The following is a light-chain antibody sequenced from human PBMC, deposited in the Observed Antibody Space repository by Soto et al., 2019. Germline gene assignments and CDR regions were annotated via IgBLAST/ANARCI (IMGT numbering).Light chain of an antibody. V-gene: IGKV1-39*01. CDR2: AAS. J-gene: IGKJ2*01. Sequence: DIQMTQSPSSLSASVGDRVTINCRASQSISSYLNWSQQKPGKAPQLLIYAASNLQSGVPSRFSGSGSGTDFTLTISSMQPEDFATYYCQQSYSIPRTFGQGNKLEIK. CDR3: QQSYSIPRT. CDR1: QSISSY.